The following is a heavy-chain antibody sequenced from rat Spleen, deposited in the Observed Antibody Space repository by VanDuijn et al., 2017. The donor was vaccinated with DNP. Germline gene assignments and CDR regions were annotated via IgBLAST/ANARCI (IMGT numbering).Heavy chain of an antibody. CDR1: NSTIGDYG. CDR3: ATHGTFVY. CDR2: ISANGGSL. Sequence: EVKLVESGGGLVQPGGSLKLSCEVSNSTIGDYGMAWVRQAPMKGLAWVASISANGGSLRYRDSVKDRFTISRDNANNVLFLQMDNLRSEDTATYYCATHGTFVYWGQGTLVTVSS. J-gene: IGHJ3*01. V-gene: IGHV5S13*01. D-gene: IGHD5-1*01.